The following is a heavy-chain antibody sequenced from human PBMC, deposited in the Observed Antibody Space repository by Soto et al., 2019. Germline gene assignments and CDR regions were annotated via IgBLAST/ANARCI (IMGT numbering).Heavy chain of an antibody. V-gene: IGHV3-30-3*01. J-gene: IGHJ6*02. CDR2: ISYDGSNK. D-gene: IGHD2-2*01. CDR3: ARDWFISTSCYGYYYYYGMDV. CDR1: GFAFNSYA. Sequence: PGGSLRLSCAASGFAFNSYAMHWVRQAPGKGLEWVAIISYDGSNKNYAESVKGRFTISRDNSKNTLYLQMNSLRAEDTAVYYCARDWFISTSCYGYYYYYGMDVWGQGTTVTVSS.